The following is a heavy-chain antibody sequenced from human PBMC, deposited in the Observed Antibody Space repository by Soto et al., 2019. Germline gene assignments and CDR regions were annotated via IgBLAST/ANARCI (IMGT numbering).Heavy chain of an antibody. J-gene: IGHJ3*02. Sequence: VQLVESGGDLVQPGGSLRLSCAASGFTFSGHWMHWVRQVPGKGLEWVSRINTDGGTSAYADSVKGRFTISPDNDKNTRYLQMNARRAEDTAVYYCAREAGYCSRTSCYRRAFVTWGQGTTVTVSS. CDR3: AREAGYCSRTSCYRRAFVT. D-gene: IGHD2-2*01. V-gene: IGHV3-74*03. CDR2: INTDGGTS. CDR1: GFTFSGHW.